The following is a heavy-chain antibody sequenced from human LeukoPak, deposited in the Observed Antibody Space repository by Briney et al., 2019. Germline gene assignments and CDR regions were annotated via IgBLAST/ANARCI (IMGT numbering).Heavy chain of an antibody. V-gene: IGHV3-74*01. CDR1: GFTFSSYW. Sequence: GGSLRLSCAASGFTFSSYWMHWVRQAPGKGLVWVPRIKTDGSNTNYADSVKGRFTISRDNAKNTLYLQMSSLRAEDTAVYYCARDFLHLGGWGQGTMVTVSS. D-gene: IGHD3-16*01. CDR2: IKTDGSNT. J-gene: IGHJ3*01. CDR3: ARDFLHLGG.